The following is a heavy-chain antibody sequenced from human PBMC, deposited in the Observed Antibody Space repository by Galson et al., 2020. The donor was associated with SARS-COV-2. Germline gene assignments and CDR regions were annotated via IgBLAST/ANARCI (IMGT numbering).Heavy chain of an antibody. Sequence: TGGSLRLSCAASGFTFSSYAMHWVRQAPGKGLEWVAVISYDGSNKYYADSVKGRFTISRDNSKNTLYLQMNSLRAEDTAVYYCARPKSGSYVGYYDYWGQGTLVTVSS. J-gene: IGHJ4*02. CDR2: ISYDGSNK. CDR3: ARPKSGSYVGYYDY. CDR1: GFTFSSYA. V-gene: IGHV3-30-3*01. D-gene: IGHD1-26*01.